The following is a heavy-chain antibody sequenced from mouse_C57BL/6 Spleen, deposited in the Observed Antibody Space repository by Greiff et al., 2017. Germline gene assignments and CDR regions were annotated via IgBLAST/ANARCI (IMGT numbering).Heavy chain of an antibody. CDR2: IYPSDSET. J-gene: IGHJ3*01. Sequence: QVQLQQPGAELVRPGSSVNLSCKASGYTFTSYWMDWVKQSPGQGLEWIGNIYPSDSETHYNQKFKDKATSNVDKSSSTAYMQLSSLTSEDSAVYYCARGGSNYDWFGYWGQGTLVTVSA. CDR3: ARGGSNYDWFGY. V-gene: IGHV1-61*01. D-gene: IGHD2-5*01. CDR1: GYTFTSYW.